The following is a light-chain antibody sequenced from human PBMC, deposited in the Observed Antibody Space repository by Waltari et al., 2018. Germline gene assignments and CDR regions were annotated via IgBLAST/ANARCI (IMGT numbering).Light chain of an antibody. CDR1: QSVSSN. Sequence: EIVMTQSPATLSVSPGERATLSCRASQSVSSNSAWYQQKPGQAPRLLIYGASTRATGIPARFSGSGSATEFTLTISSLQSEDFAVYYCQQYNNWPQTFGQGTKVEIK. V-gene: IGKV3-15*01. J-gene: IGKJ1*01. CDR2: GAS. CDR3: QQYNNWPQT.